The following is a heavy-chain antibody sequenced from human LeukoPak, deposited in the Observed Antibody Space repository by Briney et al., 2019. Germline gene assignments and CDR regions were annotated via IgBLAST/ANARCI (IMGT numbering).Heavy chain of an antibody. J-gene: IGHJ4*02. V-gene: IGHV4-59*01. CDR1: GGSISSYY. CDR2: IYYSGST. CDR3: AGRFGCNFGYFDY. Sequence: SETLSLTCTVSGGSISSYYWSWIRQPPGKGLEWIGYIYYSGSTNYNPSLKSRVTISVDTSKNQFSLKLSSVTAADTAVYYCAGRFGCNFGYFDYWGQGTLVTVSS. D-gene: IGHD3-10*01.